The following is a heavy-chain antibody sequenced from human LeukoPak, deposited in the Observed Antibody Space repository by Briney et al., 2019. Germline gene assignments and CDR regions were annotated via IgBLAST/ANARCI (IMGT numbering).Heavy chain of an antibody. J-gene: IGHJ4*02. CDR2: INSSSSYI. CDR3: AIRGSPMVRNY. V-gene: IGHV3-21*01. Sequence: GGSLSLSCGASGFTFSSYSMKWVRPAPGRRREWVSYINSSSSYIYYAASVKGRFTISIDNAKNSLYLQMNSLRAEDTAVYYCAIRGSPMVRNYWGQGTLVTVSS. CDR1: GFTFSSYS. D-gene: IGHD3-10*01.